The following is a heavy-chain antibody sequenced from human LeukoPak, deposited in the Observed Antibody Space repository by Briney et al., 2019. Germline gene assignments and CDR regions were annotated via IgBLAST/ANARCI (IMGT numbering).Heavy chain of an antibody. CDR3: ARTRYYYNSRSYGAPYYFDY. J-gene: IGHJ4*02. V-gene: IGHV4-34*01. CDR2: IYYSGST. Sequence: ASETLSLTCAVYGGSFSGYYWSWIRQPPGKGLEWIGSIYYSGSTYYNPSLKSRVTISVDTSKNQFSLKLSSVTAADTAVYYCARTRYYYNSRSYGAPYYFDYWGQGTLVTVSS. D-gene: IGHD3-10*01. CDR1: GGSFSGYY.